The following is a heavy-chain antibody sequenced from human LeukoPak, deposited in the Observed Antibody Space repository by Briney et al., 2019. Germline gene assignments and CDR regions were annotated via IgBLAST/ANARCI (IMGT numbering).Heavy chain of an antibody. Sequence: GGSLRLSCAASGFTFSSYAMSWVRQAPGKGLEWVSAISGSGGSTYYADSVKGRFTISRDNSKSTLYLQMNSLRAEDTAVYYCAKWEGNTRNYYDFWSGHPPAFDYWGQGTLVTVSS. CDR3: AKWEGNTRNYYDFWSGHPPAFDY. D-gene: IGHD3-3*01. CDR1: GFTFSSYA. CDR2: ISGSGGST. V-gene: IGHV3-23*01. J-gene: IGHJ4*02.